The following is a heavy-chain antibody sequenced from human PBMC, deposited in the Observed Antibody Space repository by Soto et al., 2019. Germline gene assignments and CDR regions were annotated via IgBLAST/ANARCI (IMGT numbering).Heavy chain of an antibody. CDR2: IYYSGST. Sequence: QLQLQESGPGLVKPSETLSLTCTVSGGSISSSSYYWGWIRQPPGKGLEWIGSIYYSGSTYYNPSPKSRVTISVDTSKNQFSLKLSSVTAADTAVYYCARTSDYDILTGYVYYFDYWGQGTLVTVSS. D-gene: IGHD3-9*01. CDR1: GGSISSSSYY. CDR3: ARTSDYDILTGYVYYFDY. J-gene: IGHJ4*02. V-gene: IGHV4-39*01.